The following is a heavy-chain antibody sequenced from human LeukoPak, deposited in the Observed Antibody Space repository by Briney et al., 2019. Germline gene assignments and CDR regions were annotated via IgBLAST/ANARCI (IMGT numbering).Heavy chain of an antibody. Sequence: SLRLSCAASGLTFSSHWMHWVRQAPGKGLVWVSRITNDGSSTTYADSVKGRFTISRDNAKNSLYLQMNSLRVEDTAFYYCAKDNRRHYTSGPNPDSLHWGQGALVTVSS. CDR2: ITNDGSST. D-gene: IGHD6-19*01. CDR3: AKDNRRHYTSGPNPDSLH. CDR1: GLTFSSHW. J-gene: IGHJ4*02. V-gene: IGHV3-74*01.